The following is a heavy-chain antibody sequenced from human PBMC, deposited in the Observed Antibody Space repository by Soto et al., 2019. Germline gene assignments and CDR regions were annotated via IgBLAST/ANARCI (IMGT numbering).Heavy chain of an antibody. V-gene: IGHV4-59*08. Sequence: QVQLQESGPGLMRPSETLSLTCTVSGGSISNSYWSWIRLSPGKGLEWVGYSYSSGSTNYNPSLESRVTVSVDTSKSQFSLKLTSLIAPDTAIYYCARPYRPFLYGSGPWDVWGRGTTVTVSS. CDR3: ARPYRPFLYGSGPWDV. J-gene: IGHJ6*01. CDR1: GGSISNSY. D-gene: IGHD3-10*01. CDR2: SYSSGST.